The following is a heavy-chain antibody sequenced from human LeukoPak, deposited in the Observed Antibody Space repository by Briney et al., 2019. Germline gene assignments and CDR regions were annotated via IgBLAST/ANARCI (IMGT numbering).Heavy chain of an antibody. D-gene: IGHD6-13*01. V-gene: IGHV3-30*02. CDR1: GFSFSSYG. J-gene: IGHJ4*02. CDR3: AKAPSSRVARYDY. Sequence: GSLRLSCVASGFSFSSYGTHWVRQAPGKGLECVAFIQNDGNNEYYADSVQGRFTISRDNSKNTLYLQMNSLRAEDTTVYYCAKAPSSRVARYDYWGQGTLVTVSS. CDR2: IQNDGNNE.